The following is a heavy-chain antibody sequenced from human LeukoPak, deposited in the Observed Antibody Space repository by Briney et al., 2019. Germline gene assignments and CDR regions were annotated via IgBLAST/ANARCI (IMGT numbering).Heavy chain of an antibody. J-gene: IGHJ6*03. Sequence: ASVKVSCKASGYTFTGYYMHWVRQDLRQGLQWMGWINPNSGDTEYAQKFQGRVTMTRDTSISTVYMELSSLRSDDTAVYYCTRADSVPAGDYHYWYTDVWGKGTTVTVSS. V-gene: IGHV1-2*02. CDR2: INPNSGDT. D-gene: IGHD6-13*01. CDR3: TRADSVPAGDYHYWYTDV. CDR1: GYTFTGYY.